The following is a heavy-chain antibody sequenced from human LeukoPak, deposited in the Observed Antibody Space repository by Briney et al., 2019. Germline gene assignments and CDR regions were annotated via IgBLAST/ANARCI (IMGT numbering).Heavy chain of an antibody. V-gene: IGHV4-4*02. CDR3: GGIGVFVSGGIGDY. D-gene: IGHD3-10*01. CDR2: IYHSGST. CDR1: GGSISSSNW. Sequence: SETLSLTCAVSGGSISSSNWWSWVRQPPGKGLEWIGEIYHSGSTNYNPSLKSRVTISVDKSKNQFSLKLSCVTAADPAVYYCGGIGVFVSGGIGDYWGQGTLVTVSS. J-gene: IGHJ4*02.